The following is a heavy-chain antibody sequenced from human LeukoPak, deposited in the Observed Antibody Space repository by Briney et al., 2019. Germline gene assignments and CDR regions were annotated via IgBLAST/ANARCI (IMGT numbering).Heavy chain of an antibody. D-gene: IGHD5-18*01. J-gene: IGHJ6*03. CDR2: INSDGSST. CDR3: ARVGTAMVTIVAPYYMDV. Sequence: GGSLRLSCAASGFTFSSYWMRWVRQAPGKGLVWVSRINSDGSSTSYADSVKGRFTISRDNAKNSLSLQMNSLRAEDTAVYYCARVGTAMVTIVAPYYMDVWGKGTTVTVSS. V-gene: IGHV3-74*01. CDR1: GFTFSSYW.